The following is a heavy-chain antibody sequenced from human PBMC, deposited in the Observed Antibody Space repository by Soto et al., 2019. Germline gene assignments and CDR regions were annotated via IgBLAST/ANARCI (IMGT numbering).Heavy chain of an antibody. J-gene: IGHJ4*02. CDR3: AREKAAGPFDY. CDR2: IIPILGIA. D-gene: IGHD6-13*01. Sequence: GASVKVSCKDSGGTFSSYTISWLRQEPGKGLEWMGRIIPILGIANYAQKFQGRVTITADKSTSTAYMELSSLRSEDTAVYYCAREKAAGPFDYWGQGTLVTVSS. V-gene: IGHV1-69*04. CDR1: GGTFSSYT.